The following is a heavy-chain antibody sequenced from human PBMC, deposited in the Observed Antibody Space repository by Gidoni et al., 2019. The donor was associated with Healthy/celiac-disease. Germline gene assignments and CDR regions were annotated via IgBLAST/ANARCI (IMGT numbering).Heavy chain of an antibody. V-gene: IGHV3-30-3*01. J-gene: IGHJ4*02. Sequence: QVQLVESGGGVVQPGRSLRLSCAASGFTFSSYARHWVRQAPGKGLEWVAVISYDGSNKYYADSVKGRFTISRDNSKNTLYLQMNSLRAEDTAVYYCARESTSYDYWGQGTLVTVSS. CDR3: ARESTSYDY. CDR1: GFTFSSYA. CDR2: ISYDGSNK.